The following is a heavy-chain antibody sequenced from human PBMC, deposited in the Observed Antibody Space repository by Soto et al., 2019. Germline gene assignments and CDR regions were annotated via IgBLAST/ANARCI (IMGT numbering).Heavy chain of an antibody. CDR1: GFTFSSYA. V-gene: IGHV3-23*01. CDR2: ISGSGSST. D-gene: IGHD2-2*01. CDR3: AKGDRNQPAVSDY. J-gene: IGHJ4*02. Sequence: EVQLLESGGGLVQPGGSLRLSCAASGFTFSSYAMNWVRQAPGKGLEWVSGISGSGSSTYYSDSVRGRFTISRDNSKNTLYLQMTGLRAEDTAVYYCAKGDRNQPAVSDYWGQGTLVTVSS.